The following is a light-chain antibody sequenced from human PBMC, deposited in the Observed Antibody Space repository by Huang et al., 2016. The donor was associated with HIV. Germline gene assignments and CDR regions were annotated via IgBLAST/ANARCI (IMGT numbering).Light chain of an antibody. CDR1: QSVSSN. CDR3: QQYNNWPLYT. Sequence: EIVMTQSPATLSVSPGERATLSCRATQSVSSNLAWYQQKPGQAPRPLIYGSSTSATGVPARFSGSGAGTEFTLAISSLQSEDFAVYYCQQYNNWPLYTFGQGTRLEIK. J-gene: IGKJ2*01. CDR2: GSS. V-gene: IGKV3-15*01.